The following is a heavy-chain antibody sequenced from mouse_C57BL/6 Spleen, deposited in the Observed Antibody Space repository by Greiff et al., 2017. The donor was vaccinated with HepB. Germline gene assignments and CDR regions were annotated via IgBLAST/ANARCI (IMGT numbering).Heavy chain of an antibody. CDR1: GFTFSSYA. J-gene: IGHJ3*01. D-gene: IGHD1-1*01. V-gene: IGHV5-4*01. Sequence: EVQRVESGGGLVKPGGSLKLSCAASGFTFSSYAMSWVRQTPEKRLEWVAPISDGGSYTYYPDNVKGRFTISRDNAKNNLYLQMSHLKSEDTAMYYCARDPEYYGAWFAFCGHGTLVTVSA. CDR2: ISDGGSYT. CDR3: ARDPEYYGAWFAF.